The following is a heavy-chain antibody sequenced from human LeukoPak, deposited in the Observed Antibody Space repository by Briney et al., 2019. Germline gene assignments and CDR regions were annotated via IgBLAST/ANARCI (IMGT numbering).Heavy chain of an antibody. V-gene: IGHV3-23*01. D-gene: IGHD2-21*02. Sequence: GGSLRLSCAASGFTFSSYAMSWVRQAPGKGLEWVSAISGSGGSTYYADSVKGRFTISRDNSKNTLYLQMNSLRAEDTAVYYCAKDMSAEKYCGGDCYSSLHWDQGTTVTVSS. CDR1: GFTFSSYA. J-gene: IGHJ6*02. CDR3: AKDMSAEKYCGGDCYSSLH. CDR2: ISGSGGST.